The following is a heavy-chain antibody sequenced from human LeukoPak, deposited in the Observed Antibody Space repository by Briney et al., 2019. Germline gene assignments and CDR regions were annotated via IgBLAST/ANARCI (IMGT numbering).Heavy chain of an antibody. V-gene: IGHV1-18*01. CDR1: GYAFSSYG. D-gene: IGHD2-15*01. CDR2: ISGYNGNT. J-gene: IGHJ4*02. Sequence: ASVKVSCKASGYAFSSYGLSWVRQAPGQGLEWLGWISGYNGNTNYAQKLQGRVTMTTDTSTSTAYMELWGLSSDDTAVYYCARDSGGSYRHPYYFDFWGQGSLVTVSS. CDR3: ARDSGGSYRHPYYFDF.